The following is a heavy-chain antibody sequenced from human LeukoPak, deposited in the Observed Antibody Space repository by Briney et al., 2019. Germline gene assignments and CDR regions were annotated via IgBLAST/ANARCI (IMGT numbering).Heavy chain of an antibody. Sequence: GGSMRLSCAASGFTFSSYGMHWVRQAPGKGLEWVAVISYDGSNKYYADSVKGRFTISRDNSKNTLYLQMNSLRAEDTAVYYCAKDFGHIWPNMDVWGQGTTVTVSS. D-gene: IGHD3-3*02. CDR3: AKDFGHIWPNMDV. V-gene: IGHV3-30*18. CDR1: GFTFSSYG. J-gene: IGHJ6*02. CDR2: ISYDGSNK.